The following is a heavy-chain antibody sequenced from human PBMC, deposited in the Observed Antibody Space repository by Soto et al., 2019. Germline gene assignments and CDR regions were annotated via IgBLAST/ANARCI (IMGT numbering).Heavy chain of an antibody. CDR2: MYYSGST. Sequence: QVQLQESGPGLVKPSETLSLTCSVSGGSISGYYWSWIRQPPGKGLEWIGYMYYSGSTNYNPSLKSRVTISVDTSKNQFSLKLSSVTAADTAVYYCARVRLLGSGYYGMDVWGQGTTVTVSS. D-gene: IGHD2-15*01. J-gene: IGHJ6*02. CDR3: ARVRLLGSGYYGMDV. V-gene: IGHV4-59*01. CDR1: GGSISGYY.